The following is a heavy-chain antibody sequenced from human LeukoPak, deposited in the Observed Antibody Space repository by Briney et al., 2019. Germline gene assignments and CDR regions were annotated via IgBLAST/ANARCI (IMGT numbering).Heavy chain of an antibody. CDR3: ARGGNIVVVPAAIFRFDP. D-gene: IGHD2-2*01. Sequence: GASVKVSCKASGYTFTGYYMHWVRQAPGQGLEWMGWINPNSGGTNYAQKFQGRVTMTRDTSISTAYMELSRLRSDDTAVYYCARGGNIVVVPAAIFRFDPWGQGTLVTFSS. V-gene: IGHV1-2*02. J-gene: IGHJ5*02. CDR2: INPNSGGT. CDR1: GYTFTGYY.